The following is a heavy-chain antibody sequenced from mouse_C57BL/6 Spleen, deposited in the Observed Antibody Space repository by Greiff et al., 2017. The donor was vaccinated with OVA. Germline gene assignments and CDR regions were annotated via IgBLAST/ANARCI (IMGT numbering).Heavy chain of an antibody. CDR1: GFTFSSYG. V-gene: IGHV5-6*01. J-gene: IGHJ2*01. CDR3: ARHGITTVVVYDY. Sequence: EVQLVESGGDLVKPGGSLKLSCAASGFTFSSYGMSWVRQTPDKRLEWVATISSGGSYTYYPDSVKGRFTISRDNAKNTLYLQMSSLKSEDTAMYYCARHGITTVVVYDYWGQGTTLTVSS. D-gene: IGHD1-1*01. CDR2: ISSGGSYT.